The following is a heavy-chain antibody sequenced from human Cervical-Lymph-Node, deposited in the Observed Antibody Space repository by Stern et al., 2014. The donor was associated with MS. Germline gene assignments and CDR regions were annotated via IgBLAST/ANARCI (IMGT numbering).Heavy chain of an antibody. CDR3: ARGGRSNSDYGDYAPDY. CDR2: ISAYNGQT. V-gene: IGHV1-18*01. CDR1: GYTFSSYG. D-gene: IGHD4-17*01. J-gene: IGHJ4*02. Sequence: VQLLESGAEVKKPGASVKVSCKAAGYTFSSYGITWVRRAPGQGLEWMGWISAYNGQTSYPQELPGRVTMTTDTSTNTAYMDLRSRRSDDTAVYYCARGGRSNSDYGDYAPDYWGQGTLVTVSS.